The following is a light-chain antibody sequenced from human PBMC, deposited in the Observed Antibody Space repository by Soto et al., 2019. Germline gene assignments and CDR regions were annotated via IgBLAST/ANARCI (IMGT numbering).Light chain of an antibody. CDR2: GAS. Sequence: MTHPAATLTISPGERATLSCRASQSVSTNLAWYQQNPGQAPRLLIYGASTRATGIPARFSGSGSGTEFTLTISSLQSEDFAVYYCQQYNNWPPITFGQGTRLEI. V-gene: IGKV3-15*01. CDR1: QSVSTN. CDR3: QQYNNWPPIT. J-gene: IGKJ5*01.